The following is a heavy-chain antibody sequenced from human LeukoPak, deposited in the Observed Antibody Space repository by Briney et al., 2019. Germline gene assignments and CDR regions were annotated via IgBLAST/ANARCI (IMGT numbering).Heavy chain of an antibody. CDR1: GGSISSGGYY. D-gene: IGHD2-21*02. J-gene: IGHJ4*02. V-gene: IGHV4-61*08. CDR3: ARWARNPEVTTGYFDY. Sequence: SETLSLTCTVSGGSISSGGYYWSWIRQHPGKGLEWIGYIYYSGSTYYNPSLKSRVTISVDTSKNQFSLKLSSVTAADTAVYYCARWARNPEVTTGYFDYWGQGTLVTVSS. CDR2: IYYSGST.